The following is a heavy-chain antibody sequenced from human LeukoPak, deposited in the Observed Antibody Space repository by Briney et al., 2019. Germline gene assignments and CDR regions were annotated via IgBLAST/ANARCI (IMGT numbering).Heavy chain of an antibody. CDR3: AKDLFRGFDY. CDR2: IRYDGSNK. J-gene: IGHJ4*02. Sequence: PGESLRLSCEASGFTFSSYGMHWVRQAPGKGLEWVAFIRYDGSNKDYADSVKGRFTMSRDNYKSTLYMEMNSLRAEDTAVYYCAKDLFRGFDYWGQGTLVTVSS. V-gene: IGHV3-30*02. CDR1: GFTFSSYG. D-gene: IGHD3-10*02.